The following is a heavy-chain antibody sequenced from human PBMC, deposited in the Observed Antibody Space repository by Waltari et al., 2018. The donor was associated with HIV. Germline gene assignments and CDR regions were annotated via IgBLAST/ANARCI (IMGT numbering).Heavy chain of an antibody. CDR1: GFSLSTSGVG. CDR2: IYWDDDK. J-gene: IGHJ4*02. V-gene: IGHV2-5*02. CDR3: AHASRTPGTLVHYFDY. Sequence: QITLKESGPTLVKPTQTLTLTCTFSGFSLSTSGVGVGWVRQPPGKALEWLVLIYWDDDKRYSPSLKRRHTNIKDPTKNQVVLTMNNMDLVDTATYYCAHASRTPGTLVHYFDYWGQGTLVSVSP. D-gene: IGHD3-10*01.